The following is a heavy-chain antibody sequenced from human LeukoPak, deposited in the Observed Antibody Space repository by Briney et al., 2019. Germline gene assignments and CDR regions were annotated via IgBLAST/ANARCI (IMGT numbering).Heavy chain of an antibody. J-gene: IGHJ3*02. Sequence: SETLSLTCAVYGGSFSGYYWSWIRQPPGKGLEWIGEINHSGSTNYNPSLKSRVTISVDTSKNQFSLKLSSVTAADTAVYYCARDPYRSPHYYDSSGLDIWGQGTMVTVSS. CDR2: INHSGST. CDR1: GGSFSGYY. D-gene: IGHD3-22*01. CDR3: ARDPYRSPHYYDSSGLDI. V-gene: IGHV4-34*01.